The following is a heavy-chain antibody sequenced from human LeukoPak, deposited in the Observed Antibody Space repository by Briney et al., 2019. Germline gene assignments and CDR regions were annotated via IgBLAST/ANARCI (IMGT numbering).Heavy chain of an antibody. CDR1: GFTFSSYS. CDR3: ARVGLGVGSGRRASGFDP. CDR2: ISTSSSYI. V-gene: IGHV3-21*01. D-gene: IGHD3-10*01. Sequence: GGSLRLSCTASGFTFSSYSMNWVRQAPGKGLEWVSSISTSSSYIYYADSVKGRFTISRDNARNSLYLQMNTLRAEDTAVYYCARVGLGVGSGRRASGFDPWGQGTLVTVSS. J-gene: IGHJ5*02.